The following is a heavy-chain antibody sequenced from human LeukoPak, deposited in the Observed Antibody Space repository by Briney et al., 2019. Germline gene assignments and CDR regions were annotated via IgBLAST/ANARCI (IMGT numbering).Heavy chain of an antibody. CDR1: GFTFSTYS. J-gene: IGHJ4*02. D-gene: IGHD4-17*01. CDR2: ISSRSNTI. Sequence: GRSLRLSCAASGFTFSTYSMNWVRQAPGKGLEWVSYISSRSNTIYYADSVKGRFTISRDNAKNSLYLQMNSLRDEDAAVYYCAREDMTTGYWGQGTLVTVSS. V-gene: IGHV3-48*02. CDR3: AREDMTTGY.